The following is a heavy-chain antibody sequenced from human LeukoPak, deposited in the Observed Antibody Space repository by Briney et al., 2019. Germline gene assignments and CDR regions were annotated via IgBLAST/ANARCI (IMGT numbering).Heavy chain of an antibody. J-gene: IGHJ3*02. D-gene: IGHD3-9*01. V-gene: IGHV4-61*01. Sequence: PSETLSLTCTVSGGSISSSSYYWSWIRQPPGKGLEWIGYIYYSGSTNYNPSLKSRVTISVDTSKNQFSLKLSSVTAADTAVYYCARDLTYYDILTGYYPDAFDIWGQGTMVTVSS. CDR3: ARDLTYYDILTGYYPDAFDI. CDR1: GGSISSSSYY. CDR2: IYYSGST.